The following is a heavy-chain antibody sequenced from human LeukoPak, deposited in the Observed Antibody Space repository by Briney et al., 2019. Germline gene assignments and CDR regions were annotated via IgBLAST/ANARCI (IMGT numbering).Heavy chain of an antibody. J-gene: IGHJ4*02. CDR2: LTGSGAST. Sequence: GGSLRLSCAASGFTLSTYAMSWVRQAPGKGLEWVSTLTGSGASTYYADSVKGRFTISRDNSKNTLYVQMNSLRAEDTAVYYCAKDYFLIDYWGQGTLVTVSS. V-gene: IGHV3-23*01. D-gene: IGHD2/OR15-2a*01. CDR1: GFTLSTYA. CDR3: AKDYFLIDY.